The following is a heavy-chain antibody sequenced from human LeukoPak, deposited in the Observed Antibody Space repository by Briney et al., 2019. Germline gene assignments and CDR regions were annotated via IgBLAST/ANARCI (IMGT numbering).Heavy chain of an antibody. J-gene: IGHJ6*03. CDR3: ARHRDYGDYLNYMDV. CDR1: GFTVSSNY. V-gene: IGHV3-53*01. Sequence: GGSLRLSCAASGFTVSSNYMSWVRQAPGKGLEWVSVIYSGGSTYYADSVKGRFTISRDNSKNTLYLQMNSLRAEDTAVYYCARHRDYGDYLNYMDVWGKGTTVTVSS. D-gene: IGHD4-17*01. CDR2: IYSGGST.